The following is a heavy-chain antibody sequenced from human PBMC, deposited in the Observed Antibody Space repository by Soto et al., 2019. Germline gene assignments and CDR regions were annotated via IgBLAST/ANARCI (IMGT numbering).Heavy chain of an antibody. J-gene: IGHJ4*02. CDR3: ATSLRSGSYYHYFDS. V-gene: IGHV4-59*08. Sequence: SETLSLTCTVSGGSISSYYWSWIRQPPGKGLEWIGYIYYSGSTNYNPSLKSRVTISLDTSKNQFSLKLSSVTAADTAVYYCATSLRSGSYYHYFDSWGQGTLVTVSS. CDR2: IYYSGST. D-gene: IGHD1-26*01. CDR1: GGSISSYY.